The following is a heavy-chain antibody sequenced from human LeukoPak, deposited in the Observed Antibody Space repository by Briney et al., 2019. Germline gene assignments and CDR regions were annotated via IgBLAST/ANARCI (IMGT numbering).Heavy chain of an antibody. CDR1: RYTFTTYV. D-gene: IGHD1-7*01. J-gene: IGHJ4*02. V-gene: IGHV1-18*01. CDR2: ISDYNGNT. CDR3: ARGYNWNFWFDY. Sequence: SVKASCKASRYTFTTYVISWVRQAPGQGLEWMGWISDYNGNTNYAQKLQGRVTMHTDTSTSTAYMELRSLSSDDTAVYYCARGYNWNFWFDYWGQGTLVTVSS.